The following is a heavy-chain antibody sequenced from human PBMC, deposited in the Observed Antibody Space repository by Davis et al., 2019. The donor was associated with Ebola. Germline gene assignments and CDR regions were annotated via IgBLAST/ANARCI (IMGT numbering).Heavy chain of an antibody. CDR1: GFTVSSNH. J-gene: IGHJ4*02. V-gene: IGHV3-53*05. Sequence: GASLKISCAASGFTVSSNHMSWVRQAPGKGLEWVSVIYDHSTAYADSVRGRFIISRDKSNNTLYLEMNSLRVDDTAVYYCATTQWLREFDNWGQGTLVTVSS. D-gene: IGHD6-19*01. CDR3: ATTQWLREFDN. CDR2: IYDHST.